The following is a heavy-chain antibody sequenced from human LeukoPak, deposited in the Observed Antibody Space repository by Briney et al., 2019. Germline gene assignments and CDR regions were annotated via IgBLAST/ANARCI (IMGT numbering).Heavy chain of an antibody. CDR1: GGSISSSSYY. CDR3: ARQATYYYDSSGYHPPYYYYYYMDV. J-gene: IGHJ6*03. Sequence: PSETLSLTCTVSGGSISSSSYYWGWIRQPPGKGLEWLGSIYYSGSTYYNPSLKSRVTISVDTSKNQFSLKLSSVTAADTAVYYCARQATYYYDSSGYHPPYYYYYYMDVWGKGTTVTVSS. D-gene: IGHD3-22*01. CDR2: IYYSGST. V-gene: IGHV4-39*07.